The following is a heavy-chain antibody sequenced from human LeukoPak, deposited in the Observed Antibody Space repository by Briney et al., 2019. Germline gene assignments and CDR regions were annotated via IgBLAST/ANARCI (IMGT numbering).Heavy chain of an antibody. V-gene: IGHV3-49*03. D-gene: IGHD3-10*01. CDR3: ARPGRGWFGEGDYYGMDV. CDR2: IRSKAYGGTT. J-gene: IGHJ6*02. CDR1: GFTFGDYA. Sequence: PGGSLRLSCTASGFTFGDYAMSWFRQAPGKGLEWVGFIRSKAYGGTTEYAASVKGRFTISRDDSKSIAYLQMNSLKTEDTAVYYCARPGRGWFGEGDYYGMDVWGQGTTVTVSS.